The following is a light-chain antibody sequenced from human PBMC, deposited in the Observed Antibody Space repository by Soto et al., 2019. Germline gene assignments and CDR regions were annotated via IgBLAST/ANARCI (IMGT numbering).Light chain of an antibody. CDR1: SSDVGGYFY. V-gene: IGLV2-14*03. J-gene: IGLJ1*01. CDR2: DVS. Sequence: QSVLTQPASVSGSPGQSITISCTATSSDVGGYFYVSWYQHHPGKAPKLMIYDVSYRPSGVSNRFSASQSGNTASLTISGLQPEDEADYYCSSYTTSSYVFGPGTKLTVL. CDR3: SSYTTSSYV.